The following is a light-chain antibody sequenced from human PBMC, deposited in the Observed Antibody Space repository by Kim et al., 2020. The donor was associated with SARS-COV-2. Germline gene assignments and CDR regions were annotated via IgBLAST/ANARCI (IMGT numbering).Light chain of an antibody. Sequence: SYELTQPPSVSVSPGQTASITCSGDKLGDKYACWYQQKPGQSPVLVIYQDSKRPSGIPERFSGSNSGNTATLTISGTQAMDEADYYCQAWDSSTAPYVLG. CDR3: QAWDSSTAPYV. CDR2: QDS. V-gene: IGLV3-1*01. J-gene: IGLJ1*01. CDR1: KLGDKY.